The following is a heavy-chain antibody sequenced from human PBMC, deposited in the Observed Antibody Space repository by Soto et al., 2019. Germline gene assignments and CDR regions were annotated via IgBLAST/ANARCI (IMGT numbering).Heavy chain of an antibody. D-gene: IGHD5-12*01. CDR2: LSSAGGNK. J-gene: IGHJ4*02. Sequence: QMQLVESGGGVGQPGRSQRLSCVASGFTISHSGMHWVRQSPGKGLEWVATLSSAGGNKYHADSMKGRFTISRDNSKNMLYLQMHSLRVEDTALYYCAKRGYSGYDLDYWGQGTLVTLSS. CDR3: AKRGYSGYDLDY. CDR1: GFTISHSG. V-gene: IGHV3-30*18.